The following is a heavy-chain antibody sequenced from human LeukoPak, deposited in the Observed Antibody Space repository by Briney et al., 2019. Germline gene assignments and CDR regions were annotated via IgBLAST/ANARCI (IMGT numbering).Heavy chain of an antibody. Sequence: PGGSLRLSCAASGFTFSSYSMNWVRQAPGKGLEWVSSISSSSSYIYYADSVKGRFTISRDNAKNSLYLQMNSLRAEDTAVYYCAKDRGSRITMVRGVPIDYWGQGTLVTVSS. CDR1: GFTFSSYS. CDR3: AKDRGSRITMVRGVPIDY. J-gene: IGHJ4*02. CDR2: ISSSSSYI. D-gene: IGHD3-10*01. V-gene: IGHV3-21*01.